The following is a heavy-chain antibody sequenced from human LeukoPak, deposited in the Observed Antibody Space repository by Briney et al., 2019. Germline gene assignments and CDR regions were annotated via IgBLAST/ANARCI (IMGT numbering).Heavy chain of an antibody. D-gene: IGHD4-17*01. CDR1: GGSISSYY. CDR3: ARFYGGYYYYYMDV. CDR2: IYYSGST. Sequence: SETLSLTCTVSGGSISSYYWSWVRQPPGKGLEWVGYIYYSGSTNYNPSLKSRVTKSVDTSKNQFSLKLNSVTAADTAVYYCARFYGGYYYYYMDVWGKGATVTVSS. J-gene: IGHJ6*03. V-gene: IGHV4-59*08.